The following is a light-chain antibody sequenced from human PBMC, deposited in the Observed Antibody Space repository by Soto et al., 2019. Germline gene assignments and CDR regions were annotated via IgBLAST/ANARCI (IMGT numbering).Light chain of an antibody. CDR1: NSNIGSRY. V-gene: IGLV1-47*01. J-gene: IGLJ1*01. CDR3: GAWDDRLSGSF. CDR2: WND. Sequence: QTPSASGTHGQKVTMSCSGSNSNIGSRYVYWYQVVPGTAPKLLTYWNDQRPSGVPDRFSGSKSGTSASLAISGLRSEDEADYYCGAWDDRLSGSFFGSGTKVTFL.